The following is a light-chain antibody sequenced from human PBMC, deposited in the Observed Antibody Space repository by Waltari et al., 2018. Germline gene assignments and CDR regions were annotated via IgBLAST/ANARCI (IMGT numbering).Light chain of an antibody. J-gene: IGLJ2*01. Sequence: SSDLTQDPAVSVAMGQTVRITCQGDSLRSYYASWYQQRPGQAPILVMYDKNNRPSGVPDRFSGSSSDNTASLTITGAQAEDEASYYCHSRDASGVGGSFGGGTKLTVL. CDR2: DKN. CDR3: HSRDASGVGGS. CDR1: SLRSYY. V-gene: IGLV3-19*01.